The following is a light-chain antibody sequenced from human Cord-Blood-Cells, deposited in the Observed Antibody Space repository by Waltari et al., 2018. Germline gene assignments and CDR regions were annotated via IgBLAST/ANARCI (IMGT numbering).Light chain of an antibody. J-gene: IGLJ2*01. V-gene: IGLV2-23*02. CDR1: SRAVGSYNL. Sequence: QSALTQPASVSGSPGQSITISCTGTSRAVGSYNLVSWYQQHPGKAPKLMIYEVSNQPAGVSNRFSGSKSGNTASLTISGLQAEDEADYYCCSYAGSSTLVFGGGTKLTVL. CDR2: EVS. CDR3: CSYAGSSTLV.